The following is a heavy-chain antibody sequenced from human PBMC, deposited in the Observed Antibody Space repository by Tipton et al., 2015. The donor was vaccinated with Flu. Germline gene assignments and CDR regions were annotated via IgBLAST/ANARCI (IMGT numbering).Heavy chain of an antibody. Sequence: SLRLSCKVSGFDFSVYGMHWVRQAPGKGLEWVAVIWYDGSNIHYADSVKGRFTIPRDNSKNTLYLQMNGLRAEDTAVYYCARDEGVVNYYFGMDVWGQGTTVTVSS. CDR1: GFDFSVYG. CDR3: ARDEGVVNYYFGMDV. CDR2: IWYDGSNI. J-gene: IGHJ6*01. V-gene: IGHV3-33*01.